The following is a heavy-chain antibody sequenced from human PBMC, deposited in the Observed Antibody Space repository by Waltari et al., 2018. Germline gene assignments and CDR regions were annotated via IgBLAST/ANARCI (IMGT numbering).Heavy chain of an antibody. J-gene: IGHJ4*02. CDR3: AKGSRGYTNYFFDS. V-gene: IGHV3-23*01. Sequence: EVQLLESAGGLVQPGEALTLSCAASGFSFTGFALTWVRQAPGEGLECVASISGSGATPFDADSVKGRFTIVRDNSRDTVYLQMNSLRVDDSAVYYCAKGSRGYTNYFFDSWGQGTLVSVSS. CDR1: GFSFTGFA. D-gene: IGHD3-16*02. CDR2: ISGSGATP.